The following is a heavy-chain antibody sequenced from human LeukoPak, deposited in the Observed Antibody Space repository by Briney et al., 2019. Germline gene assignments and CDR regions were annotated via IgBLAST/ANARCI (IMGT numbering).Heavy chain of an antibody. CDR2: IWYDGSNK. CDR3: ARAGYYDLYGLDV. J-gene: IGHJ6*02. V-gene: IGHV3-33*01. D-gene: IGHD3-22*01. CDR1: GFTFSSYG. Sequence: GSLRLSCAASGFTFSSYGMHWVRQAPGKGLEWVAVIWYDGSNKYYADSVKGRFTISRDNSKNTLYLQMNSLRAEDTAVYYCARAGYYDLYGLDVWGQGTTVTVSS.